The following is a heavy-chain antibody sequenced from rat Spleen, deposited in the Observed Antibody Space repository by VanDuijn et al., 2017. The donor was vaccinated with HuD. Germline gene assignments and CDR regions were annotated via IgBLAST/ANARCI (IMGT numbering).Heavy chain of an antibody. CDR1: GFTFSDYN. D-gene: IGHD1-11*01. CDR2: ISYDGSSP. CDR3: ARLLLRRVHNWFSY. J-gene: IGHJ3*01. Sequence: EVQLVESGGGLVQPGRSLKLSCAASGFTFSDYNMAWVRQAPKKGLEWVATISYDGSSPYYRDSVKGRFTISRHNAKSTLYLQMDSLRSEDTSTYYCARLLLRRVHNWFSYWGQGTLVTVSS. V-gene: IGHV5-7*01.